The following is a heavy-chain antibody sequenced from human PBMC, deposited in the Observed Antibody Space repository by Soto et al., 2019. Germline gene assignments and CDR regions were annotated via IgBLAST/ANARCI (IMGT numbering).Heavy chain of an antibody. Sequence: QVQLVQSGGEVKKPGASVKVSCKASGYTFTRYGISWVRQAPGQGLEWMGWITAYNGHTKYAQKVQGRVTMTTDTSTSKADMELRSLRSDDTAVYYCAREEVTDPYTDYMDVWGKGTTVTVSS. CDR3: AREEVTDPYTDYMDV. V-gene: IGHV1-18*01. D-gene: IGHD1-20*01. CDR2: ITAYNGHT. J-gene: IGHJ6*03. CDR1: GYTFTRYG.